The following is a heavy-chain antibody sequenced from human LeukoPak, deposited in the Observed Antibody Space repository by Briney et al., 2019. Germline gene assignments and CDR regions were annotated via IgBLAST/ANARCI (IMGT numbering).Heavy chain of an antibody. Sequence: GGSLRLSCAASGFTFSDFYMSWIRQAPGKGLEWVSAISGSGGSTYYAASVKGRFTISRDNSKNTLYLQMNSLRAEDTAVYYCAKDSRGYQDYFDYWGQGTLVTVSS. CDR1: GFTFSDFY. D-gene: IGHD3-22*01. J-gene: IGHJ4*02. CDR2: ISGSGGST. CDR3: AKDSRGYQDYFDY. V-gene: IGHV3-23*01.